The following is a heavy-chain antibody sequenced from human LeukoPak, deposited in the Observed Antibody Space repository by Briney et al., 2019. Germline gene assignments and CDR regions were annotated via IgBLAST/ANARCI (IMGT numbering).Heavy chain of an antibody. D-gene: IGHD6-6*01. CDR1: GFTFSSYS. CDR2: ITRSSYI. J-gene: IGHJ4*02. CDR3: ARGEWSSSPFDY. Sequence: PGGSLRLSCVASGFTFSSYSMNWVRQAPGKGLEWVSSITRSSYIYYADSVKGRFTISRDNAKNSPYLQMNSLRAEDTAVYYCARGEWSSSPFDYWGQGTLVTVSS. V-gene: IGHV3-21*01.